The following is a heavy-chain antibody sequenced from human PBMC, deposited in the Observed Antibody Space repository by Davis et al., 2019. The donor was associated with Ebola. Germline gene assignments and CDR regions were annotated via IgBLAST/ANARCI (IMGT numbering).Heavy chain of an antibody. D-gene: IGHD5-18*01. V-gene: IGHV4-30-2*01. Sequence: SETLSLTCAVSGGSISNGGYSWSWIRQPPGKGLEWIGYIYHSGSTYYNPSLKSRVTISVDRSKNQFSLKLSSVTAADTAVYYCARTAYDAFDIWGQGTMVTVSS. CDR3: ARTAYDAFDI. J-gene: IGHJ3*02. CDR2: IYHSGST. CDR1: GGSISNGGYS.